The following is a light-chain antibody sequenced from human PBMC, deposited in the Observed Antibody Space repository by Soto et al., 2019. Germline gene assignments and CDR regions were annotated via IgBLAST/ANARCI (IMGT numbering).Light chain of an antibody. CDR1: QGIHTW. V-gene: IGKV1-12*01. CDR2: GAS. J-gene: IGKJ3*01. Sequence: DTQMTQSPSSVSASVGDRVTISCRASQGIHTWLAWYQQKPGKAPNLLIYGASILQSGVPSRFSGSGSGTDFTLTISSLQPEDSATYYCQQANSFPFTFGPGTKVDV. CDR3: QQANSFPFT.